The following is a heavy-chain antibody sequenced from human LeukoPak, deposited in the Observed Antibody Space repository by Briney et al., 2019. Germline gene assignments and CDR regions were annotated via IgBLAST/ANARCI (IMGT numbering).Heavy chain of an antibody. Sequence: ASVKVSCKASGYTFTSYGISWVRQAPGQGLEWMGWIRGDNGNTNYAQNFQSRVTMTTDTPSSTAYMEVRSLRSDDTAVYYCARVDMLTGYYFFDYWGQGTLVTVSS. CDR3: ARVDMLTGYYFFDY. D-gene: IGHD3-9*01. CDR2: IRGDNGNT. CDR1: GYTFTSYG. V-gene: IGHV1-18*01. J-gene: IGHJ4*02.